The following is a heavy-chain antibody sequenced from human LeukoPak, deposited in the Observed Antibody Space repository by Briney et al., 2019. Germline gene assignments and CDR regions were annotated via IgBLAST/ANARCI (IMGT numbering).Heavy chain of an antibody. V-gene: IGHV3-23*01. D-gene: IGHD3-10*01. Sequence: PGGSLRLSCAASGFTFSSYGMSWVRQAPGKGLEWVSGISGSGGSTYYADSVKGRFTISRDNSKNTLYLQMNSLRAEDTAVYYCAKGYGSGSYYNIHYYYYMDVWGKGTTVTISS. J-gene: IGHJ6*03. CDR3: AKGYGSGSYYNIHYYYYMDV. CDR1: GFTFSSYG. CDR2: ISGSGGST.